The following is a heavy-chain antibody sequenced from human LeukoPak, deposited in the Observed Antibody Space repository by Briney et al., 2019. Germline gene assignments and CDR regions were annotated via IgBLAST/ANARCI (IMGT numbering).Heavy chain of an antibody. Sequence: GGSLRLSCAASGFTFSSYSMTWVRQAPGKGLEWVSSISSSSSYIYYADSVKGRFTISRDNAKNSLYLQMDSLRAEDTAVYYCAKSGYSPYYFDYWGQGTLVTVSS. CDR1: GFTFSSYS. V-gene: IGHV3-21*01. D-gene: IGHD3-3*01. CDR3: AKSGYSPYYFDY. J-gene: IGHJ4*02. CDR2: ISSSSSYI.